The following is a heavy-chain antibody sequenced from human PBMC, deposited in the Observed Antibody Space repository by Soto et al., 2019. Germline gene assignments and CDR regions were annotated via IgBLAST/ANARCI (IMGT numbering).Heavy chain of an antibody. V-gene: IGHV1-2*02. Sequence: VQLVQSGAEVKKPGASVKVSCKTSGDSVNDYYIHWVRQAPGQGLAWMGWSNPNGGVTKYAQRLHGPTRVTRDTHIRTVYMELSSLRSDDTAVYYCARERGGATSTLHYYYFYMDGWGKGTTVTVSS. CDR2: SNPNGGVT. J-gene: IGHJ6*03. CDR3: ARERGGATSTLHYYYFYMDG. CDR1: GDSVNDYY. D-gene: IGHD5-12*01.